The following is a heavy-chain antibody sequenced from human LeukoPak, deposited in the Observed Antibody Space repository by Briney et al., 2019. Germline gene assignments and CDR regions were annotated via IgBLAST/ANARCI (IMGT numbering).Heavy chain of an antibody. D-gene: IGHD3-22*01. Sequence: PGGSLRLSCAASGFTFDDYAMHWVRQAPGKGLEWVSGISWNSGSIGYADSVKGRFTISRDNAKNSLYLQMNSLRAEDTALYYCAKDMVYYCDSSGYYAFDIWGQGTMVTVSS. CDR1: GFTFDDYA. CDR2: ISWNSGSI. V-gene: IGHV3-9*01. J-gene: IGHJ3*02. CDR3: AKDMVYYCDSSGYYAFDI.